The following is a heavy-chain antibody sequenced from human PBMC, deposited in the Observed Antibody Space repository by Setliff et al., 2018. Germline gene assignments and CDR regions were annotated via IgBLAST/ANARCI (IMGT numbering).Heavy chain of an antibody. CDR3: ARDYYDSSGYYYKVHYYYFDY. CDR1: GGSISSYY. Sequence: PSETLSLTCTVSGGSISSYYWSWIRQPAGKGLEWIGRIYTSGSTNYNPSLKSRVTMSIDTSKNQFSLKLNSVTAADMAVYYCARDYYDSSGYYYKVHYYYFDYWGQGTLVTVSS. J-gene: IGHJ4*02. CDR2: IYTSGST. V-gene: IGHV4-4*07. D-gene: IGHD3-22*01.